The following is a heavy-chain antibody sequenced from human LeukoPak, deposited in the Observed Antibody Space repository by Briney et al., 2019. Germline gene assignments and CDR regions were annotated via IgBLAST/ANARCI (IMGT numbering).Heavy chain of an antibody. J-gene: IGHJ5*02. V-gene: IGHV4-34*01. D-gene: IGHD4-17*01. CDR3: ASALYGDWFDP. CDR2: INHSGST. CDR1: GGSFSGYY. Sequence: MSSETLSLTCAVYGGSFSGYYWSWIRQPPGKGLEWIGEINHSGSTNYNPSLKSRVTISVDTSKNQFSLKLSSVTAADTAVYYCASALYGDWFDPWGQGTLVTVSS.